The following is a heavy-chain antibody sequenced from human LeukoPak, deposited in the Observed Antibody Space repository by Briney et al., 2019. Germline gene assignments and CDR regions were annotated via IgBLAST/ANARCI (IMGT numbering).Heavy chain of an antibody. Sequence: GASVNVSFKVSGYTLTELSMHWVRQAPGKGLEWMGRFDPEDGETIYAQKFQGRVTMTEDTSTNTAYMELSSLRSEDTAVYYCATQQLVRFVLRFQHWGQGTLVTVSS. J-gene: IGHJ1*01. CDR1: GYTLTELS. CDR3: ATQQLVRFVLRFQH. CDR2: FDPEDGET. D-gene: IGHD6-13*01. V-gene: IGHV1-24*01.